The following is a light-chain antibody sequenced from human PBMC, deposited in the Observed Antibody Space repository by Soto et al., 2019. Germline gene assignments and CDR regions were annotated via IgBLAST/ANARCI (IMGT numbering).Light chain of an antibody. CDR2: DNT. CDR1: SSDIGAGYR. Sequence: QSVLTQPPSVSGAPGERVTISCTGSSSDIGAGYRVRLYQQVPGSAPKLLIYDNTNRASGVSVRFSGSKSGTSASLAISGLQAADEADYYCQSFDKYLSAVVFGGGTKVTVL. V-gene: IGLV1-40*01. CDR3: QSFDKYLSAVV. J-gene: IGLJ2*01.